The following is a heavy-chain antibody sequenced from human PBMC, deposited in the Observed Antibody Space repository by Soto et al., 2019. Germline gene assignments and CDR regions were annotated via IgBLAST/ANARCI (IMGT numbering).Heavy chain of an antibody. V-gene: IGHV1-18*01. CDR1: GYTFTSYG. Sequence: ASVKVSCKASGYTFTSYGISWVRQAPGQGLEWMGWISAYNGNTNYAQKLQGRVTMTTDTSTSTAYMELRSLRSDDTAVYYCARGGCSGASCPTNWFDPWGQGTLVTVSS. D-gene: IGHD2-15*01. CDR3: ARGGCSGASCPTNWFDP. CDR2: ISAYNGNT. J-gene: IGHJ5*02.